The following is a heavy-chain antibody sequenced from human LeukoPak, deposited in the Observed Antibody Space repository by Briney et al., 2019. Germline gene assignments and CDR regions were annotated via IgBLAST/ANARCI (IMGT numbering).Heavy chain of an antibody. Sequence: KPSETLSLTCTVPGGSISSSSYYWGWIRQPPGKGLEWIGSIYYSGSTYYNPSLKSRVTISVDTSKNQFSLKLSSVTAADTAVYYCARAPSSGWYGDWGQGTLVTVSS. J-gene: IGHJ4*02. CDR1: GGSISSSSYY. CDR2: IYYSGST. V-gene: IGHV4-39*07. D-gene: IGHD6-19*01. CDR3: ARAPSSGWYGD.